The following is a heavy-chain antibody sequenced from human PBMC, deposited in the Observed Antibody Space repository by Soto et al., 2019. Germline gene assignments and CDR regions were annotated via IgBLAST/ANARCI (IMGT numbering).Heavy chain of an antibody. V-gene: IGHV3-23*01. Sequence: GGSLRLSCAASGFTFSSYSMNWVRQAPGKGLEWVSSISSSGGSTYYADSVKGRFTISRDNSKNTLYLQMNSLRAEDTAVYYCANSGVVYSSGWYGVWFDPWGQGTRVTVSS. CDR1: GFTFSSYS. J-gene: IGHJ5*02. CDR2: ISSSGGST. CDR3: ANSGVVYSSGWYGVWFDP. D-gene: IGHD6-19*01.